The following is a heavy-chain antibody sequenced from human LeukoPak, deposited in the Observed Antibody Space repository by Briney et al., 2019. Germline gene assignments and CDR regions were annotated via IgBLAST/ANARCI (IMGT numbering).Heavy chain of an antibody. D-gene: IGHD3-10*01. J-gene: IGHJ5*02. CDR3: ARDSGTTGEVKFDP. CDR2: IYYSGST. V-gene: IGHV4-59*12. CDR1: GGSISSYY. Sequence: SETLSLTCTVSGGSISSYYWSWIRQPPGKGLEWIGYIYYSGSTNYNPSLKSRVILSLDTSNNHFSLKLISVTAADTAVYYCARDSGTTGEVKFDPWGQGMLVTVSS.